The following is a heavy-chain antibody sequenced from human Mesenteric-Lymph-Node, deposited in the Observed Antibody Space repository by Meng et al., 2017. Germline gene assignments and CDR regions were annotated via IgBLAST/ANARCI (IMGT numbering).Heavy chain of an antibody. J-gene: IGHJ4*02. CDR2: IYGGGST. CDR3: ARAYYYDV. CDR1: GCTVSLNY. V-gene: IGHV3-66*02. Sequence: GQVVESGGGWVRPGGSLSLSCPPSGCTVSLNYMGWFRQAPGKGLGWVSVIYGGGSTYYADSGKGRFTISRDNSKNTLYLQMNSLRAEDTAVYYCARAYYYDVWGQGTLVTVSS.